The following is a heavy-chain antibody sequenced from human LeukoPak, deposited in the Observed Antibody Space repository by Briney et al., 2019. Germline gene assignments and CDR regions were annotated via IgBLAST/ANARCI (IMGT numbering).Heavy chain of an antibody. J-gene: IGHJ4*02. Sequence: PGGSLRFSCAASGFTFSDYSMNWFRQAPGKGLEWISYIGIDSGNTNYADSVKGRFTISADKAKNSLYLQMNSLRVEDTAVYYCARDYKYAFDNWGQGTLVTVSS. CDR2: IGIDSGNT. D-gene: IGHD5-24*01. CDR3: ARDYKYAFDN. V-gene: IGHV3-48*01. CDR1: GFTFSDYS.